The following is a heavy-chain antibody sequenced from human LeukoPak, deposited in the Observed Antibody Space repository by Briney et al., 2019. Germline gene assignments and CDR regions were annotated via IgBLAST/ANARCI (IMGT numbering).Heavy chain of an antibody. CDR3: ARGGYYYDSSGYSIYYFDY. CDR2: IYTSGST. Sequence: PSETLSLTCTVSGGSISSYYWSWIRQPAGKGLEWIGRIYTSGSTNYNPSLKSRVTMSVDTSKNQFSLKLSSVTAADTAVYYCARGGYYYDSSGYSIYYFDYWGQGTLVTVSS. V-gene: IGHV4-4*07. J-gene: IGHJ4*02. CDR1: GGSISSYY. D-gene: IGHD3-22*01.